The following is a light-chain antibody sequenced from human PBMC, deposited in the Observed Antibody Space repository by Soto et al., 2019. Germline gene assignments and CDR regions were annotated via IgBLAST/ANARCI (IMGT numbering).Light chain of an antibody. CDR1: QSVSSN. CDR2: GAA. CDR3: QQYNNWPPWT. J-gene: IGKJ1*01. Sequence: EIVMTQSPATLSVSPGERATLSCRASQSVSSNLAGYQQKPGQAPRLLIYGAATRAPGTPARFSGSGSGTDFTLTIRSLQSEDFAVYYCQQYNNWPPWTFGQGTQVEIK. V-gene: IGKV3-15*01.